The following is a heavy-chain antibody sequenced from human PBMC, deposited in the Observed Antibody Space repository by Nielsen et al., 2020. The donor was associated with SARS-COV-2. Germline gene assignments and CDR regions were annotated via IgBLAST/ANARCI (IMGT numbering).Heavy chain of an antibody. Sequence: GSLRLSCAVYGGSFSGYYWSWIRQPPGKGLEWIGEINHSGSTNYNPSLKSRVTISVDTSKNQFSLKLSSVTAADTAVYYCARRRVAARRDYYYGMDVWGQGTTVTVSS. D-gene: IGHD6-6*01. CDR2: INHSGST. V-gene: IGHV4-34*01. J-gene: IGHJ6*02. CDR1: GGSFSGYY. CDR3: ARRRVAARRDYYYGMDV.